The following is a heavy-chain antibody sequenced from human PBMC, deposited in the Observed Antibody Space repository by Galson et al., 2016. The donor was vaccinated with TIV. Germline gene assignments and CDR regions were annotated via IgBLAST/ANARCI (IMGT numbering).Heavy chain of an antibody. V-gene: IGHV3-23*01. CDR3: AKRRNYGCDVVES. Sequence: SLRLSCAASGFTFNNYAMHWVRQAPGKGLEWVSGISGSGGITYIAESVKGRFAISSDNSRDTLYLQLNSLRATDTAVYYCAKRRNYGCDVVESWGQGTMVTVSS. J-gene: IGHJ3*01. CDR2: ISGSGGIT. D-gene: IGHD4-17*01. CDR1: GFTFNNYA.